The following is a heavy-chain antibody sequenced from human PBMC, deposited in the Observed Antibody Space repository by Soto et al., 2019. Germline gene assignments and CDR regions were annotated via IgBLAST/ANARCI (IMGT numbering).Heavy chain of an antibody. J-gene: IGHJ4*02. CDR2: IYYSVST. CDR3: ARSIQYYYGSGSYPSGGDY. D-gene: IGHD3-10*01. V-gene: IGHV4-39*01. CDR1: GGSISSSSYY. Sequence: TLSLTFTVSGGSISSSSYYWGWIRQPPENGLEWIGSIYYSVSTYYNPSLKSRVTISVDTSKNQFSLKLSSVTAADTAVYYCARSIQYYYGSGSYPSGGDYWGQGTLVTISS.